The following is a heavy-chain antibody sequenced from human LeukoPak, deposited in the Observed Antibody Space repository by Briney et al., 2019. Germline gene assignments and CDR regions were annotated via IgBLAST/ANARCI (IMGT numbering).Heavy chain of an antibody. J-gene: IGHJ4*02. D-gene: IGHD2-15*01. Sequence: SETLSLTCTVSGGSISSSSYYWGWIRQPPGKGLEWIGSIYYSGSTYYNPSLKSRVTISVDTSKNQFSLKLSSVTAADTAMYYCAREGSEMVVAATFDYWGQGTLVTVSS. CDR2: IYYSGST. CDR1: GGSISSSSYY. CDR3: AREGSEMVVAATFDY. V-gene: IGHV4-39*02.